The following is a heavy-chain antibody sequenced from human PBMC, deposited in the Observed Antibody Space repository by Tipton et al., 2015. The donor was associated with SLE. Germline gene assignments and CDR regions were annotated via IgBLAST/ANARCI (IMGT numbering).Heavy chain of an antibody. Sequence: TLSLTCAVYGGSFSGYYWSWIRQPPGKGLEWIGEIYHSGSTNYNPSLKSRVTISVDKSKNQFSLKLSSVTAADTAVYYCARVKEVVLGFDYWGQGTLVTVSS. V-gene: IGHV4-34*01. CDR2: IYHSGST. CDR3: ARVKEVVLGFDY. D-gene: IGHD2-15*01. J-gene: IGHJ4*02. CDR1: GGSFSGYY.